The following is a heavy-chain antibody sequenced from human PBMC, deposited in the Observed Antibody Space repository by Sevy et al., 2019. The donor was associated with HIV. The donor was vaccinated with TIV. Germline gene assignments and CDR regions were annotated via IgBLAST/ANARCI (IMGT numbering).Heavy chain of an antibody. D-gene: IGHD5-12*01. V-gene: IGHV3-23*01. Sequence: GGSLRLSCAASRFTFSSYAMSWVRQAPGKGLEWVSAISGSGISTYYADSVKGRFTISRDNSKNTLYLQMYNLRAEDTAVFYCAKGIRYSGYETDYWGHGTLVTVSS. CDR3: AKGIRYSGYETDY. CDR1: RFTFSSYA. J-gene: IGHJ4*01. CDR2: ISGSGIST.